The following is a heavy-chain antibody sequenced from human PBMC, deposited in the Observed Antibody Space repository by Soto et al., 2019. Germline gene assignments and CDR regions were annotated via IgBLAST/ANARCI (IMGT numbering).Heavy chain of an antibody. CDR1: GGTFSSCA. CDR2: IIPIFGTA. Sequence: QVQLVQSGAEVKKPGSSVKVSCKASGGTFSSCAISWVRQAPGQGLEWMGGIIPIFGTANYAQKFQGRVTITADESTSTAYMELSSLRSDDTAVYYCATNSRSGYSWGYFDYWGQGTLVTVSS. D-gene: IGHD5-18*01. V-gene: IGHV1-69*01. CDR3: ATNSRSGYSWGYFDY. J-gene: IGHJ4*02.